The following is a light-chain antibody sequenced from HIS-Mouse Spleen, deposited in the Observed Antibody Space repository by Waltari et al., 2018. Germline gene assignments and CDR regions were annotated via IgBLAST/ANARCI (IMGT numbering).Light chain of an antibody. CDR1: SSNIGSNT. V-gene: IGLV1-44*01. J-gene: IGLJ1*01. CDR2: SNK. CDR3: AAWDDSLNGYV. Sequence: QSVLTQPPSASGTPGQRVTISCSGSSSNIGSNTVNWYQQLPGTAPKLLIYSNKPAPHGVPDRFSGSKSGTSASLAISGLQSEDEADYYCAAWDDSLNGYVFGTGTKVTVL.